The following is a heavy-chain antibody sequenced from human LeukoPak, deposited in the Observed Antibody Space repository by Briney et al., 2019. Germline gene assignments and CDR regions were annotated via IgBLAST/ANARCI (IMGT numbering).Heavy chain of an antibody. CDR1: GFTFSSYG. V-gene: IGHV3-33*01. CDR2: IWYDGSNK. D-gene: IGHD5-18*01. CDR3: ARDNEVTLDI. J-gene: IGHJ3*02. Sequence: GRSLRLSCAASGFTFSSYGMHWVRQAPGKGLEWVAVIWYDGSNKYYADSVKGRFTISRDNSKNALYLQMNSLRAEDTAVYYCARDNEVTLDIWGQGTMVKVSS.